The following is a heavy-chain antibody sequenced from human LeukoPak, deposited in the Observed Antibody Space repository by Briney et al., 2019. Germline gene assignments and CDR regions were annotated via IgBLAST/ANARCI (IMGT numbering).Heavy chain of an antibody. Sequence: SETLSLTCTVSGGSISSSSYYWGWIRQPPGKGLEWSVSIYYSGSTYYNPSLKSRVTISVDTSKNQFSLKLSSVTAADTAVYYCARTYYDILTGHSPHFDYWGQGTLVTVSS. V-gene: IGHV4-39*01. CDR2: IYYSGST. CDR3: ARTYYDILTGHSPHFDY. D-gene: IGHD3-9*01. CDR1: GGSISSSSYY. J-gene: IGHJ4*02.